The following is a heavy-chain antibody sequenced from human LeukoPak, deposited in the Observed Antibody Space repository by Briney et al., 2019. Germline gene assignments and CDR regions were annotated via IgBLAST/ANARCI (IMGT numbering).Heavy chain of an antibody. CDR1: GFTFSNAW. J-gene: IGHJ4*02. V-gene: IGHV3-15*04. CDR3: VVTMVRGVPDRYLFDY. D-gene: IGHD3-10*01. CDR2: IESKTDGGTT. Sequence: GGSLRLSCAASGFTFSNAWMNWVRQAPGKGLEWVGRIESKTDGGTTDYAAPVKGRFTISRDDSKNTLYLQMNSLKTEDTAVYYCVVTMVRGVPDRYLFDYWGQGTLVTVSS.